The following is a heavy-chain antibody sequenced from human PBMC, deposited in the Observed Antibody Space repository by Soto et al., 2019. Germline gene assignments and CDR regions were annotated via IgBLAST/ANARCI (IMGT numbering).Heavy chain of an antibody. CDR3: ARSQGSSTSLEIYYYYYYGMDV. CDR1: GGTFSSYA. D-gene: IGHD2-2*01. V-gene: IGHV1-69*13. J-gene: IGHJ6*02. CDR2: IIPIVGSA. Sequence: ASGKVSCKASGGTFSSYAISWVRQAPGQGLEWMGGIIPIVGSANYAQKFQGRVTITADESTSTAYMELSSLRSEDTAVYYCARSQGSSTSLEIYYYYYYGMDVWGQGTTVTVSS.